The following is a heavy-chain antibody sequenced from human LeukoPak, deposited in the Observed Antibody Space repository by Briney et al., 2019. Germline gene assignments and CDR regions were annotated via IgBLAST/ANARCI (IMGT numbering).Heavy chain of an antibody. CDR1: GYTFTSYY. CDR3: TRESGSYHGNDF. V-gene: IGHV1-46*01. D-gene: IGHD1-26*01. J-gene: IGHJ4*02. Sequence: PLASVKVSCKASGYTFTSYYMHWVRQAPGQGLEWMGIINPSGGSTSYAQKFQGRVTMTGDTSISTAYMELSSLRSDDTAVYYCTRESGSYHGNDFWGQGTLVTVSS. CDR2: INPSGGST.